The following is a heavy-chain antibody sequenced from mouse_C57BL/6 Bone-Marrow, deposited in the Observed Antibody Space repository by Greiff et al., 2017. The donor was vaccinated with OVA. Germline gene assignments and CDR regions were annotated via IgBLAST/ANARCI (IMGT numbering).Heavy chain of an antibody. CDR1: GFTFSSYA. CDR2: ISSGGDYI. Sequence: EVHLVESGAGLVKPGGSLKLSCAASGFTFSSYAMSWVRQTPEKRLEWVAYISSGGDYIYYADTVKGRFTISRDNARNTLYLQMSSLKSEDTAMYYCTRGYYGSSYFDYWGQGTTLTVSS. D-gene: IGHD1-1*01. J-gene: IGHJ2*01. CDR3: TRGYYGSSYFDY. V-gene: IGHV5-9-1*02.